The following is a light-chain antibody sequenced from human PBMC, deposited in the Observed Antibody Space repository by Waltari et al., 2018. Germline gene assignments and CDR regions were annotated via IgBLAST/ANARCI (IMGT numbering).Light chain of an antibody. CDR1: SSDVGGYNY. Sequence: QSALTQPPSASGSPGQSVAISCTGTSSDVGGYNYVSWYQQHPGKAPKPLIYEVSKRPSGVPDRFSGSKSGNTASLTVSGLQADDEADFYCSSYAGSNDPVVFGGGTKLTVL. CDR3: SSYAGSNDPVV. J-gene: IGLJ2*01. V-gene: IGLV2-8*01. CDR2: EVS.